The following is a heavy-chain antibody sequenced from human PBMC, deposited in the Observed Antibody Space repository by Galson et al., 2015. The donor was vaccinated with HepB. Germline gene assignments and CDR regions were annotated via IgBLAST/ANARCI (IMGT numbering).Heavy chain of an antibody. V-gene: IGHV5-51*03. CDR1: GYSFTSYW. D-gene: IGHD2-15*01. CDR3: ARRYCSGGSCYTFDY. Sequence: QSGAEVKKPGESLKISCKGSGYSFTSYWIGWVRQMPGKGLEWMGIINPGDSDTRYSPSFQGQVTISADKSISTAYLQWSSLKASDTAMYYCARRYCSGGSCYTFDYWGQGTLVTVSS. CDR2: INPGDSDT. J-gene: IGHJ4*02.